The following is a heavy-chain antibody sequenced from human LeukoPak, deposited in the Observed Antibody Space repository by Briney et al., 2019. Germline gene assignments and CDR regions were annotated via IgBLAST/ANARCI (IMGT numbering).Heavy chain of an antibody. CDR3: ARVGDWNDLVY. J-gene: IGHJ4*02. CDR1: GGSISTYY. V-gene: IGHV4-59*01. CDR2: ISYTVTS. D-gene: IGHD1-1*01. Sequence: SETLSLTCTVSGGSISTYYWSWIRQPPGKGLERIGYISYTVTSNYNPSLKSRVTISVDTSKNQFSLKLSSVTAADTAVYYCARVGDWNDLVYWGQGTLVTVSS.